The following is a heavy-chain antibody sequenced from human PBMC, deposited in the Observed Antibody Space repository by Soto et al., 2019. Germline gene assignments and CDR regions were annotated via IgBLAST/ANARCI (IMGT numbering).Heavy chain of an antibody. CDR3: VSQRTSVLTQAYFDY. Sequence: LTCTVSGGSVSNSNYYWGWIRQSPGKGLEWIGSVYYRGRSYSKSSVKSRVTISVDTSKNQFSLNLNSVTASDTAVYYCVSQRTSVLTQAYFDYWGPGALVTVSS. V-gene: IGHV4-39*01. D-gene: IGHD2-8*01. J-gene: IGHJ4*02. CDR2: VYYRGRS. CDR1: GGSVSNSNYY.